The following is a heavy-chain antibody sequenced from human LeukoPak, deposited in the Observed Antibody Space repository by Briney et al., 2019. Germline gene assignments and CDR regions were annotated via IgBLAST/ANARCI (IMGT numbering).Heavy chain of an antibody. CDR3: ARLRGYSYGWKTLYYFDY. CDR2: IYYSGST. V-gene: IGHV4-39*01. Sequence: PSETLSLTCTVSGGSISSSSYYWGWIRQPPGKGLEWIGSIYYSGSTYYNPSLKSRVIISVDTSKNQFSLKLSSVTAADTAVYYCARLRGYSYGWKTLYYFDYWGQGTLVTVSS. CDR1: GGSISSSSYY. J-gene: IGHJ4*02. D-gene: IGHD5-18*01.